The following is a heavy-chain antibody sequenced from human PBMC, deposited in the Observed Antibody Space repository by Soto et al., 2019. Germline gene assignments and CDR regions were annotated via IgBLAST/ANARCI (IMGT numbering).Heavy chain of an antibody. D-gene: IGHD2-15*01. J-gene: IGHJ6*02. Sequence: GVSVKVSCKAPGYGFACCSMRWVRHAPGQGLEWMGIINPSGGSTSYAQKFQGRVTMTRDTSTSTVYMELSSLRSEDTAVYYCARVPTIVASYYGMDVWGQGTTVTVSS. CDR3: ARVPTIVASYYGMDV. CDR1: GYGFACCS. V-gene: IGHV1-46*01. CDR2: INPSGGST.